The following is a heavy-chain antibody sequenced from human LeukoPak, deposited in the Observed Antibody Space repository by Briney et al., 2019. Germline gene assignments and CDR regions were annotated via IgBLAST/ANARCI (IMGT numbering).Heavy chain of an antibody. CDR3: AGRYYYDSSGYYSLDAFDI. CDR1: GFTVSSNY. Sequence: GGSLRLSCAASGFTVSSNYMSWLRQAPGKGLEWVSVIYSGGSTYYADSVKGRFTMSRDNSKNTLYLQMNSLRAEDTAVYYCAGRYYYDSSGYYSLDAFDIWGQGTMVTVSS. D-gene: IGHD3-22*01. J-gene: IGHJ3*02. CDR2: IYSGGST. V-gene: IGHV3-66*01.